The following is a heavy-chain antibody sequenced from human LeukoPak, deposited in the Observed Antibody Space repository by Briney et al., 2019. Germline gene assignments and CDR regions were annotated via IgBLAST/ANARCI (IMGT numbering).Heavy chain of an antibody. Sequence: PSETLSLTCSVSGHSISSAYYWGWIRLPPGKGLEWIATNYHSGTTYYNPSLKSRVTMSVDTSKNQFSLILGSVTAADTAVYYCARQDHSSVFDYFDSWGQGTLVTVSS. D-gene: IGHD6-25*01. CDR3: ARQDHSSVFDYFDS. CDR2: NYHSGTT. CDR1: GHSISSAYY. V-gene: IGHV4-38-2*01. J-gene: IGHJ4*02.